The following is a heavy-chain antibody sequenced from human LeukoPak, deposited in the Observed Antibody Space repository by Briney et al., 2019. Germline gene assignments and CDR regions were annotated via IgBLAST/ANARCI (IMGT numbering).Heavy chain of an antibody. Sequence: ASVKVSCKASGYTFTSYYMHWVRQAPGQGLEWMGIINPRGGSTSYAQKFQGRVTMTRDTSTSTAYMELSRLRSEDTAVYYCATFKERWLQPRNGMDVWGQGTTVTVSS. V-gene: IGHV1-46*01. CDR1: GYTFTSYY. CDR3: ATFKERWLQPRNGMDV. D-gene: IGHD5-24*01. CDR2: INPRGGST. J-gene: IGHJ6*02.